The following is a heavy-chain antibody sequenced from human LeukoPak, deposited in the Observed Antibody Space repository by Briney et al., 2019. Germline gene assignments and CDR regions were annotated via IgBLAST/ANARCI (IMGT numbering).Heavy chain of an antibody. D-gene: IGHD6-19*01. CDR1: GFTFDDYA. CDR3: AKDRFSVAGTPTMLDY. CDR2: ISWNSGSI. J-gene: IGHJ4*02. V-gene: IGHV3-9*01. Sequence: PGGSLRLSCAASGFTFDDYAMHWVRQAPGKGLEWVSGISWNSGSIGYADSVKGRFTISRDNAKNSLYLQMNSLRAEDTALYYCAKDRFSVAGTPTMLDYWGQGTLVTVSS.